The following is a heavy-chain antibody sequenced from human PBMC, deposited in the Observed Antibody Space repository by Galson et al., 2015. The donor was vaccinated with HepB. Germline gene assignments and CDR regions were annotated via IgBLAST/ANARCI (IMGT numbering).Heavy chain of an antibody. CDR2: ISGSGGST. Sequence: LRLSCAASGFTFSSYAMSWVRQAPGKGLEWVSAISGSGGSTYYADSVKGRFTIYRDNSKNPLYLQMNSLRAEDTAVYYCAKDRDGCSGYYSEYFQHWGQGTLVTVSS. CDR1: GFTFSSYA. V-gene: IGHV3-23*01. J-gene: IGHJ1*01. D-gene: IGHD3-22*01. CDR3: AKDRDGCSGYYSEYFQH.